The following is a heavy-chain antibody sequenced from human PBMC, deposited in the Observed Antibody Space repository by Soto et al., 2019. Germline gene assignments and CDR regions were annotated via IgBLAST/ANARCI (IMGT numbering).Heavy chain of an antibody. CDR2: IRSKAYGGTT. Sequence: PGGSLRLSCTASGFTFGDYAMSWFRQAPGKGLEWVGFIRSKAYGGTTEYAASVKGRFTISRDDSKSIAYLQMNSLKTEDTAVYYCSRAGQQLVPHPHPRDYWGQGTLVTVSS. CDR3: SRAGQQLVPHPHPRDY. D-gene: IGHD6-13*01. J-gene: IGHJ4*02. CDR1: GFTFGDYA. V-gene: IGHV3-49*03.